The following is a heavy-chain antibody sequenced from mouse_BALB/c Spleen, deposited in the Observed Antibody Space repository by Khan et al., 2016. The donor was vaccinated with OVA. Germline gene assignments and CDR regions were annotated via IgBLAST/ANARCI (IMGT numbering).Heavy chain of an antibody. CDR2: INTYTGEP. Sequence: QIQLVQSGPELKKPGETVKISCKASGHTFTKFGMNWVKQAPGKGLKWMGWINTYTGEPTYADDFHGRFAFSLETSSSTAYLQINNLTNEDTATYVCASPPYFSYVLDNWGQGTLVTVS. J-gene: IGHJ4*01. CDR1: GHTFTKFG. V-gene: IGHV9-3-1*01. CDR3: ASPPYFSYVLDN.